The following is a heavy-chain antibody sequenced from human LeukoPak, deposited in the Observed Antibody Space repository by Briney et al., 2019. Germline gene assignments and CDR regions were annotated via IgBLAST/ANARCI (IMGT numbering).Heavy chain of an antibody. J-gene: IGHJ5*02. Sequence: RTSETLSLTCTVSGGSISSYYWSWIRQPPGKGLEWIGYIYYSGNTNYNPSLKSRVTISVDTSKNQFSLKLSSVTAADTAVYYCAKYGTTLSSAGWFDPWGQGTLVTVSS. CDR3: AKYGTTLSSAGWFDP. CDR1: GGSISSYY. D-gene: IGHD1-1*01. CDR2: IYYSGNT. V-gene: IGHV4-59*08.